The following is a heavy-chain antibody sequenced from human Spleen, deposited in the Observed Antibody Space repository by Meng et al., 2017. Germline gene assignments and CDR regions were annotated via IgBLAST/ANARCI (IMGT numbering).Heavy chain of an antibody. J-gene: IGHJ4*02. CDR3: AREDSSVAVAGLDY. CDR1: GGSISSYY. D-gene: IGHD6-19*01. CDR2: IYYSGST. V-gene: IGHV4-59*01. Sequence: SETLSLTCTVSGGSISSYYWSWIRQPPGKGLEWIGYIYYSGSTNYNPSLKSRVTISVDTSKNQFSLKLSSVTAADTAVYYCAREDSSVAVAGLDYWGQGTLVTVSS.